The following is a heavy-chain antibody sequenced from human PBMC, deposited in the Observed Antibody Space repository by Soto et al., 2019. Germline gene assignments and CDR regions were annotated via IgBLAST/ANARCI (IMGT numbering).Heavy chain of an antibody. Sequence: GGSLRLSCEASGFTFSSYGMHWVRQAPGKGLEWVAVISYDGGNKYYAESVKGRFTISRDNSKNTLYLQMSSLRAEDTAVYYCAKGYSNPNYWGQGTLVTVYS. J-gene: IGHJ4*02. CDR3: AKGYSNPNY. D-gene: IGHD4-4*01. CDR2: ISYDGGNK. V-gene: IGHV3-30*18. CDR1: GFTFSSYG.